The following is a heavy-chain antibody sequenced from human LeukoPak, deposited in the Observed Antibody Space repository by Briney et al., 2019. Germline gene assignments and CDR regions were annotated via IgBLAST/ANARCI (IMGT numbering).Heavy chain of an antibody. D-gene: IGHD3-16*01. CDR3: AREFGGIFDWDYDGFDY. V-gene: IGHV3-21*01. CDR1: GFTFSSYT. J-gene: IGHJ4*02. CDR2: ISSSSSYI. Sequence: PGGSLRLSCAASGFTFSSYTMNWVRQAPGEGLEWVSSISSSSSYIYYADSVKGRFTISRDNAKNSLYLQMNSLRAEDTAVYYCAREFGGIFDWDYDGFDYWGQGTLVTVSS.